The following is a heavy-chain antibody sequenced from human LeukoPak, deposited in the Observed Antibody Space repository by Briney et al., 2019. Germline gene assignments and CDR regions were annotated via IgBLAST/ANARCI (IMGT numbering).Heavy chain of an antibody. V-gene: IGHV5-51*01. Sequence: GGAPETSLYSPGYRFTSYWIGWVRPRSGKGPGGMGMIYPGESDTRYSPSFQGQVTISADKSISNAYPQWSSLQASDTAMYYCARYDSSDQVDLWGQGTLVTVP. D-gene: IGHD3-22*01. CDR2: IYPGESDT. CDR3: ARYDSSDQVDL. CDR1: GYRFTSYW. J-gene: IGHJ4*02.